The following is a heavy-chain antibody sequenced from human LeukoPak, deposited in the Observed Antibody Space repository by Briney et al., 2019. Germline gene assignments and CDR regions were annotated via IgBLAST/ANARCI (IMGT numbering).Heavy chain of an antibody. CDR2: IHYNGST. J-gene: IGHJ5*02. D-gene: IGHD2-2*01. Sequence: PSETLSLTCTVSGGSISGYYWSWIRQPPGKGLEWIGYIHYNGSTDYNPSLKSRVTISADTSKNQFSLKVSSVTAADAAVYYCARNFERTRGWFDPWGQGTLVTVSS. V-gene: IGHV4-59*01. CDR1: GGSISGYY. CDR3: ARNFERTRGWFDP.